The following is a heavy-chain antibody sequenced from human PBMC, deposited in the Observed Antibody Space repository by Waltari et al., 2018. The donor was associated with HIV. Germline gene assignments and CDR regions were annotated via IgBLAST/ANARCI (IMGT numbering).Heavy chain of an antibody. CDR3: ARDLGDYGEMYYYYGMDV. V-gene: IGHV1-69*01. CDR1: GGTFSSYA. D-gene: IGHD4-17*01. J-gene: IGHJ6*02. Sequence: QVQLVQSGAEVKKPGSSVKVSCKASGGTFSSYAISWVRQAPGPGLEWLGGSIPIFGTANYAQKFQGRVTITADESTSTAYMELSSLRSEDTAVYYCARDLGDYGEMYYYYGMDVWGQGTTVTVSS. CDR2: SIPIFGTA.